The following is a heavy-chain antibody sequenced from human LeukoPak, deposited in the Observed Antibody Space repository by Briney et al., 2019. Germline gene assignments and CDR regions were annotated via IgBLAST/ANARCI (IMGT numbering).Heavy chain of an antibody. J-gene: IGHJ3*01. CDR1: GFTLSSYE. CDR3: ARHHPSYGYPSLVP. D-gene: IGHD5-18*01. V-gene: IGHV3-48*03. CDR2: ISSSGSTI. Sequence: PGGSLRLSCAASGFTLSSYEMNWVRQAPGKGLEWVSYISSSGSTIYNADSVKGRFTISRDNAKNSLYLQMNSLRAEDTAVYYCARHHPSYGYPSLVPWGQGTMVTVSS.